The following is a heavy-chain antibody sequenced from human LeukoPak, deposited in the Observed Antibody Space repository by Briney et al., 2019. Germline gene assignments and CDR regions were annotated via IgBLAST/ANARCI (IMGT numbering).Heavy chain of an antibody. CDR1: GGSISSSSYY. Sequence: SESMSLTCTVSGGSISSSSYYWGWNRQPPGKGLEWIGSIYFSGSTYYNPSLKSRVTISVDTSKNQFSLKLSSVTAADTAVYYCARQLGYCSSTSCYADKVDYWGQGTLVTVSS. J-gene: IGHJ4*02. CDR3: ARQLGYCSSTSCYADKVDY. CDR2: IYFSGST. V-gene: IGHV4-39*01. D-gene: IGHD2-2*01.